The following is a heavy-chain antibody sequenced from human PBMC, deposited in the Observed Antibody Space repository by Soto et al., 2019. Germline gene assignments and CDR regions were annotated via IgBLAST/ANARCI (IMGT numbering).Heavy chain of an antibody. CDR3: ARDRDGYNSNWFDP. D-gene: IGHD5-12*01. CDR2: ISTGSSYI. CDR1: GFTFSTYS. V-gene: IGHV3-21*01. J-gene: IGHJ5*02. Sequence: PGGSLRLSCAASGFTFSTYSMNWVRQAPGKGLEWVSSISTGSSYIYYADSVKGRFTISRDNAKNSLYLQMNSLRAEDTAVYYCARDRDGYNSNWFDPWGQGTLVTVSS.